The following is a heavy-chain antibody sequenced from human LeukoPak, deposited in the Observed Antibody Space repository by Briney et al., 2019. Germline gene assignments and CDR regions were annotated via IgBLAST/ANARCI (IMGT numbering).Heavy chain of an antibody. J-gene: IGHJ4*02. CDR2: ISWNIGRI. D-gene: IGHD6-19*01. CDR3: AKGAVAVTESTIDY. Sequence: SGGSLRLSCAASRFTFYDYAMHWVRQAPGKGLEWFSGISWNIGRIVYADAVKGRFTISRDNAKNPLYMQMNSLRAEDTAFYYCAKGAVAVTESTIDYWGQGSLVTVSS. V-gene: IGHV3-9*01. CDR1: RFTFYDYA.